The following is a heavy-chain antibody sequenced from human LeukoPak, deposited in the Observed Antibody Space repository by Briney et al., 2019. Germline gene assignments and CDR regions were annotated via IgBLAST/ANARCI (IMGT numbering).Heavy chain of an antibody. J-gene: IGHJ3*02. CDR3: ARVGGAFDI. Sequence: SETLSLTCAVSGYSISTGNYWGWIRPPPGKGLEWIGSVYHSGGTYYNPSLKSRVTISADTSKNQFSLRLSSVIAADTAEYYCARVGGAFDIWGQGTTVTVSS. CDR2: VYHSGGT. CDR1: GYSISTGNY. V-gene: IGHV4-38-2*01. D-gene: IGHD3-16*01.